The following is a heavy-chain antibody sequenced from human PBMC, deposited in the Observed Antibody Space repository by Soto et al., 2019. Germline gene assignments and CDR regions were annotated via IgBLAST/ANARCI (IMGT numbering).Heavy chain of an antibody. D-gene: IGHD3-10*02. CDR1: GYTFTTYD. V-gene: IGHV1-8*01. CDR2: MNPKSGYT. CDR3: VRVFGSIDY. J-gene: IGHJ4*02. Sequence: QVQLVQSGAEVKKPGASVKVSCKASGYTFTTYDINWVRQATGQRLEWVGWMNPKSGYTGFAQNFXXSXSXXRDTSISTAYMELSSLRSEDTAVYYCVRVFGSIDYWGQGTLVTVSS.